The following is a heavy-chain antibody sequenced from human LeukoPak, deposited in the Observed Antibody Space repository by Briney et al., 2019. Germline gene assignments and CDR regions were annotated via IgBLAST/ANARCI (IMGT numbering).Heavy chain of an antibody. CDR2: INHSGST. CDR1: GGSISGYY. D-gene: IGHD6-13*01. CDR3: ARFLSSSWYGNWFDP. V-gene: IGHV4-34*01. Sequence: PSETLSLTCTVSGGSISGYYWSWIRQPPGKGLEWIGEINHSGSTNYNPSLKSRVTISVDTSKNQFSLKLSSVTAADTAVYYCARFLSSSWYGNWFDPWGQGTLVTVSS. J-gene: IGHJ5*02.